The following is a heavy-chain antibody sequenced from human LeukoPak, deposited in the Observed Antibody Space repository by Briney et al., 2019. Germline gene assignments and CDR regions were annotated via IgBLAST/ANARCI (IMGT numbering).Heavy chain of an antibody. D-gene: IGHD1-14*01. Sequence: GGSLRLSCAASEFTFSTYAMNWVRQAPGKGLEWVSAISGSGGSTYYAESVKGRFTISRDNSKNTLYLQMNSLRDEDTAVYYCARDSGPREDYWGQGILVTVSS. CDR1: EFTFSTYA. CDR2: ISGSGGST. J-gene: IGHJ4*02. CDR3: ARDSGPREDY. V-gene: IGHV3-23*01.